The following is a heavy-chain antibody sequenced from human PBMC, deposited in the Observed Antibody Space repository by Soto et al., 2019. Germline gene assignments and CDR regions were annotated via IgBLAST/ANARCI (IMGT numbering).Heavy chain of an antibody. CDR2: ISSDGGST. CDR1: GFTFSNYE. V-gene: IGHV3-64*02. D-gene: IGHD3-22*01. J-gene: IGHJ3*02. CDR3: GKVEKKYYDSGGPEDI. Sequence: PGGSLRLSCAASGFTFSNYEMHWVRQAPGKGLEYVSTISSDGGSTYYADSVKGRFTISRDNSKSTLYLHMSSLRDEDMAVYYCGKVEKKYYDSGGPEDIWGEGTMVTV.